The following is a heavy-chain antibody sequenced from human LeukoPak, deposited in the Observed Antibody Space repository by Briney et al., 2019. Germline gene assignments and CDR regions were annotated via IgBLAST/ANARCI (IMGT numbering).Heavy chain of an antibody. J-gene: IGHJ6*03. CDR3: GSSTSGTTDYYNFKDV. CDR1: VGTLSGDV. V-gene: IGHV1-69*05. CDR2: SITIFGTA. D-gene: IGHD1-1*01. Sequence: SLKVSCKASVGTLSGDVICSVRQTPGQGLEWVGGSITIFGTANYEQKYQGRVMTTTADSTTTADKVLSSMRSEEAAVYYCGSSTSGTTDYYNFKDVWGKGIMVTVSS.